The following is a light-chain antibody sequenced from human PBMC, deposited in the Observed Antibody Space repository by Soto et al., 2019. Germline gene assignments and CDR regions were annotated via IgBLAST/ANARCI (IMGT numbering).Light chain of an antibody. CDR3: SSSTSSSTLVV. Sequence: QSVLTQPASVSGSPGQSITISCTGTSSDVGGYNYVSWYQQHPGKAPKLMIYDVSNRPSGVSNRFSGSKSGNTASLTISGLQADDEADYYCSSSTSSSTLVVFGGGTQLTVL. CDR1: SSDVGGYNY. V-gene: IGLV2-14*01. CDR2: DVS. J-gene: IGLJ2*01.